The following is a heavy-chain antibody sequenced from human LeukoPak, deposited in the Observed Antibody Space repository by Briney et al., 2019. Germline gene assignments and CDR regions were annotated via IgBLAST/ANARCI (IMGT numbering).Heavy chain of an antibody. CDR3: ANGGNELFDY. CDR1: GYSISSGYY. V-gene: IGHV4-38-2*02. Sequence: SETLSLTCTVSGYSISSGYYWGWIRQPPGKGLEWIGSIYHSGSTYYNPSLKSRVTISVDTSKNQSSLKLSSVTAADTAVYYCANGGNELFDYWGQGTLVTVSS. J-gene: IGHJ4*02. CDR2: IYHSGST. D-gene: IGHD4-23*01.